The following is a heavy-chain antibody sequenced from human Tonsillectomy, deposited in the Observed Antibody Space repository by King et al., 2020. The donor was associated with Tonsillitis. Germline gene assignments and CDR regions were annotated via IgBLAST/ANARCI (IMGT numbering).Heavy chain of an antibody. D-gene: IGHD4-17*01. V-gene: IGHV1-2*02. CDR3: ARVPPVYGDKDPDALYI. CDR2: LNLNSGGT. CDR1: GYTFTGYY. J-gene: IGHJ3*02. Sequence: QLVQYGAEVKKPGASVKVSCKASGYTFTGYYMHWVRQAPGQGLEWMGWLNLNSGGTKYAQKFQGRVTMTRDTSISTAYMELSRLGSDETAVFYCARVPPVYGDKDPDALYIWGQGTMVTVSS.